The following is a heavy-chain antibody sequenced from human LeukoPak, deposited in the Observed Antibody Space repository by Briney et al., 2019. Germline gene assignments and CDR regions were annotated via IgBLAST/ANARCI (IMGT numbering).Heavy chain of an antibody. Sequence: PSETLSLTCAVYGGSFSGYYWSWTRQPPGKGLEWIGEINHSGSTNYNPSLKSRVTISVDTSKNQFSLKLSSVTAADTAVYYRASSCSGGSCSTPTRLDYWGQGTLVTVSS. CDR1: GGSFSGYY. CDR3: ASSCSGGSCSTPTRLDY. D-gene: IGHD2-15*01. J-gene: IGHJ4*02. V-gene: IGHV4-34*01. CDR2: INHSGST.